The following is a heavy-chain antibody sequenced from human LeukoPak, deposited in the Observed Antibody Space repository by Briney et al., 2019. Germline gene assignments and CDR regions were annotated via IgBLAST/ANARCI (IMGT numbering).Heavy chain of an antibody. V-gene: IGHV3-74*01. D-gene: IGHD5-18*01. J-gene: IGHJ4*02. CDR2: INPDGSTT. Sequence: GGSLRLSCAASGFTFSRYWIHWVRQAPGKGLEWVSRINPDGSTTTYADSVKGRFTISRDNAKNTVYLQMNSLRAENTAVYYCANELWLDYWGQGTLVTVSS. CDR3: ANELWLDY. CDR1: GFTFSRYW.